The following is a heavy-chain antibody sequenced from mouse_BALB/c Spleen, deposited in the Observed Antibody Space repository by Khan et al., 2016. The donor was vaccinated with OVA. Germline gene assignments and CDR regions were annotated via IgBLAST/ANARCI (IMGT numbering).Heavy chain of an antibody. CDR2: MSSGGDYT. D-gene: IGHD4-1*01. CDR3: ASHLTGSFAY. CDR1: GFTFSSYS. Sequence: DVHLVESGGDLVKPGGSLKLSCAASGFTFSSYSMSWVRQIPDKRLEWVATMSSGGDYTYYPDSVKGRFTISRDNAKNTLYLQMSSLKSEDTAMYYCASHLTGSFAYWGQGTLVTVSA. V-gene: IGHV5-6*01. J-gene: IGHJ3*01.